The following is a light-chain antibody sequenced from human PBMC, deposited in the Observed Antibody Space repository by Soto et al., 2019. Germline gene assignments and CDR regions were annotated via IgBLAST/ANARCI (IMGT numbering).Light chain of an antibody. V-gene: IGKV3-20*01. Sequence: EIVLTQSPGTLSLSPGERATLSCRASQSVSSSYLAWYQQKPGQAPRLLIYGASSRATGIPDRFSGSGSGTDFTLTISRLEPEDIAVYYCQQYGSSPLTFGPATKVDIK. CDR3: QQYGSSPLT. J-gene: IGKJ3*01. CDR1: QSVSSSY. CDR2: GAS.